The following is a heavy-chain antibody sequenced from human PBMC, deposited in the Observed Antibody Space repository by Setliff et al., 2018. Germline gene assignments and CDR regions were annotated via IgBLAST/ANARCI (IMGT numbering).Heavy chain of an antibody. CDR3: ARVRNTQNGFFDY. CDR2: IYYSGST. J-gene: IGHJ4*02. Sequence: SETLSLTCTVSGGSISSGDYYWSWIRQPPGKGLEWIGYIYYSGSTYYNPSLKSRVTISVDTSKNQFSLKLSSVTAADTALYYCARVRNTQNGFFDYWSQGTLVTVSS. V-gene: IGHV4-30-4*08. D-gene: IGHD1-1*01. CDR1: GGSISSGDYY.